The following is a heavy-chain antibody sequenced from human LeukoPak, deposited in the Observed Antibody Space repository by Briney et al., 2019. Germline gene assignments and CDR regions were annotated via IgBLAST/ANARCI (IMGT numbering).Heavy chain of an antibody. CDR2: IWYDGSNT. CDR3: AKGFLEWLFDAFDI. J-gene: IGHJ3*02. Sequence: PGGSLRLSCAASGFIFSTYGIHWVRQAPVKGLEWVAVIWYDGSNTNYADSVKGRFTISRDNSKNTLYLQMNSLRAEDTAVYYCAKGFLEWLFDAFDIWGQGTMVTVSS. D-gene: IGHD3-3*01. V-gene: IGHV3-30*02. CDR1: GFIFSTYG.